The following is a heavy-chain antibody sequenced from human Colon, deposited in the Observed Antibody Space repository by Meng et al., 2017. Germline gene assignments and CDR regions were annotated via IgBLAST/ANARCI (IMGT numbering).Heavy chain of an antibody. CDR1: GGSIDRGDFY. CDR3: ATKERRDGANWDN. CDR2: IYHSGDT. V-gene: IGHV4-30-4*01. D-gene: IGHD5-24*01. Sequence: QVQLQESGPGLVRPSQTLSLTCTVSGGSIDRGDFYWGWLRQSAGKGLEWIGYIYHSGDTYYNPSLKSRITISMDMSQNQFSLKVHSVTAADTAMYYRATKERRDGANWDNWGQGILVTVSS. J-gene: IGHJ4*02.